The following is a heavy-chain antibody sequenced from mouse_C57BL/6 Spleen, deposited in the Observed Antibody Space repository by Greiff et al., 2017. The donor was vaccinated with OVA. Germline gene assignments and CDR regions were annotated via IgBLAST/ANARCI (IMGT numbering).Heavy chain of an antibody. V-gene: IGHV10-1*01. D-gene: IGHD3-2*02. Sequence: EVHLVESGGGLVQPKGSLKLSCAASGFSFNTYAMNWVRQAPGKGLEWVARIRSKSNNYATYYADSVKDRFTISRDDSESMLYLQMNNLKTEDTAMYYCVREGLRLGFAYWGQGTLVTVSA. CDR1: GFSFNTYA. CDR2: IRSKSNNYAT. CDR3: VREGLRLGFAY. J-gene: IGHJ3*01.